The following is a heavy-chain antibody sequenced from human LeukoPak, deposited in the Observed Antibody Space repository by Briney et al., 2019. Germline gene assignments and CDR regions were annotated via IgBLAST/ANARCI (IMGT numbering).Heavy chain of an antibody. CDR1: GDSISGPY. Sequence: SETLSLTCSVSGDSISGPYWNWIRQSPGRGLEWIGSIYYSGSTYYNPSLKSRVTISVDTSKNQFSLKLSSVIAADTAVYYCARRIGYCSGGTCSLFDYWGQGTLVTVSS. J-gene: IGHJ4*02. V-gene: IGHV4-59*05. D-gene: IGHD2-15*01. CDR2: IYYSGST. CDR3: ARRIGYCSGGTCSLFDY.